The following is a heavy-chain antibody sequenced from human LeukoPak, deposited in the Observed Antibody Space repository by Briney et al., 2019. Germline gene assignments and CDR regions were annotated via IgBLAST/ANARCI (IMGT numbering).Heavy chain of an antibody. J-gene: IGHJ4*02. Sequence: GGSLRLSCAASGFTFSSYSMNWVRQAPGKGLEWVSSISRSSGYIYYADSVKGRFTISRDNAKNSLYLQMNSLRAEDTAVYYCARAGHPIAVAGTDYWGQGTLVTVSS. CDR3: ARAGHPIAVAGTDY. CDR2: ISRSSGYI. CDR1: GFTFSSYS. V-gene: IGHV3-21*01. D-gene: IGHD6-19*01.